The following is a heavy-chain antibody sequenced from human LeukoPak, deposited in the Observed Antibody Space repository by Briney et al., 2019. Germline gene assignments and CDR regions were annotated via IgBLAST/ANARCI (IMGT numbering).Heavy chain of an antibody. V-gene: IGHV3-48*03. D-gene: IGHD4-17*01. CDR3: ARGRDGDYVPLDY. J-gene: IGHJ4*02. CDR2: ISSSGSTT. CDR1: GFTISSYE. Sequence: GGSLRLSCAASGFTISSYEMNWVRQAPGKGLEWVSYISSSGSTTYYADSVKGRFTISRDNAKKSLYLQMNSLRAEDTAVYYCARGRDGDYVPLDYWGQGTLVTVSS.